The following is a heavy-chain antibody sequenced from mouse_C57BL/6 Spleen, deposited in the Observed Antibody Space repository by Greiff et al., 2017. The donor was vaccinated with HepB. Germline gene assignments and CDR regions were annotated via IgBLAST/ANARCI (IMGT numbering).Heavy chain of an antibody. CDR1: GYTFTSYG. Sequence: QVQLQQSGAELARPGASVKLSCKASGYTFTSYGISWVKQRTGQGLEWIGEIYPRSGNTYYNEKFKGKATLTADKSSSTAYMELRSLTSEDSAVYFCARWIWVVATNWYFDVWGTGTTVTVSS. CDR3: ARWIWVVATNWYFDV. CDR2: IYPRSGNT. J-gene: IGHJ1*03. D-gene: IGHD1-1*01. V-gene: IGHV1-81*01.